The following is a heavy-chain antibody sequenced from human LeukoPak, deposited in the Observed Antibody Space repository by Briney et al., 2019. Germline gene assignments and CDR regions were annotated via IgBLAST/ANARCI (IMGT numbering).Heavy chain of an antibody. J-gene: IGHJ4*02. V-gene: IGHV3-7*01. D-gene: IGHD3-22*01. CDR1: GFAFDTYW. CDR2: IKQGGRDK. CDR3: ARDRASSGYYKAGY. Sequence: GGSLRLSCAASGFAFDTYWMSWVRQAPGKGLEWVANIKQGGRDKNYVDSVKGRFTISRDNARNSLYLQMNSLRAEDTAVYYCARDRASSGYYKAGYWGQGTLVTVSS.